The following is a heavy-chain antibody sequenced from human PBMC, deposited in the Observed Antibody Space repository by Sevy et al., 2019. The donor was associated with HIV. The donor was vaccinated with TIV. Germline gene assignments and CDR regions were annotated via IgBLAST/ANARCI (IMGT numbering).Heavy chain of an antibody. V-gene: IGHV3-66*01. Sequence: GGFLRLSCAASGLSVSDNYMNWVRQAPGKGLELVSVIYSDGRTYYPDSVKGRFSIYRDNSKNTLYLHMKSLRPEDTAVYYCARDRYYDASGYYYYYYGMDVWGQGTTVTVSS. D-gene: IGHD3-22*01. CDR2: IYSDGRT. CDR1: GLSVSDNY. CDR3: ARDRYYDASGYYYYYYGMDV. J-gene: IGHJ6*02.